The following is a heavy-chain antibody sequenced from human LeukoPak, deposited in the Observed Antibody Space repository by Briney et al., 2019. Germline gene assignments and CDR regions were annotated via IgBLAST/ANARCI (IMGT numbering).Heavy chain of an antibody. CDR1: GFTFSSYW. CDR2: IKQDGSEK. V-gene: IGHV3-7*01. CDR3: ARASDEDYFDY. J-gene: IGHJ4*02. Sequence: GGSLRLSCAASGFTFSSYWMSWVRQAPGKGLEWVANIKQDGSEKYYVGSVKGRFTISRDNAKNSLYLQMNSLRAEDTAVYYCARASDEDYFDYWGQGTLVTVSS.